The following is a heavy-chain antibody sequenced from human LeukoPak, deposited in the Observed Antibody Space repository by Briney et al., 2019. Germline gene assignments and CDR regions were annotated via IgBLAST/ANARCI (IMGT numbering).Heavy chain of an antibody. V-gene: IGHV3-66*01. J-gene: IGHJ3*02. Sequence: GGSLRLSCAASGFTVSSNYMSWVRQAPGKGLEWVSVIYSGGSTYYADSVKGRFTISRDNSKNTLYLQMNSQRAEDTAVYYCARSYSSAHAFDIWGQGTMVTVSS. CDR1: GFTVSSNY. D-gene: IGHD6-19*01. CDR2: IYSGGST. CDR3: ARSYSSAHAFDI.